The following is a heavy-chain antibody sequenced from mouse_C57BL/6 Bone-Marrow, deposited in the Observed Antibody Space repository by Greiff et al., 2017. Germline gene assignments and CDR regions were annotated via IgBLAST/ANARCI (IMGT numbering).Heavy chain of an antibody. D-gene: IGHD1-1*01. CDR1: GYTFTSYW. V-gene: IGHV1-69*01. J-gene: IGHJ4*01. CDR2: IDPSDSYT. CDR3: SRVCNCYTYAMDY. Sequence: VQLQQPGAELVMPGASVKLSCKASGYTFTSYWMHWVKQRPGQGLEWIGEIDPSDSYTNYNQKFKGKSTLTVDKSSSTAYMQLSRLTSEDSAVYYGSRVCNCYTYAMDYWGQGTSVTVSS.